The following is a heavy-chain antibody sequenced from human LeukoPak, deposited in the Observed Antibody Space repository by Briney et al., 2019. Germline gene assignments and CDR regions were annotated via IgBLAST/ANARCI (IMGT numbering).Heavy chain of an antibody. J-gene: IGHJ4*02. D-gene: IGHD2-2*01. CDR1: GCTFSSYS. CDR2: ISSSSSTI. V-gene: IGHV3-48*01. CDR3: ARDLVSAYCSGTNCRYFDY. Sequence: GGSLRLSCAASGCTFSSYSMNWVRQAPGKGLEWVSYISSSSSTIYYADSVKGRFTISRDNAKNSLYLQMNSLRAEDAALYYCARDLVSAYCSGTNCRYFDYWGQGTLVTVSS.